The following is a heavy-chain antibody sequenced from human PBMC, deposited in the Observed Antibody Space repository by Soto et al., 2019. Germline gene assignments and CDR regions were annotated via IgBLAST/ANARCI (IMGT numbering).Heavy chain of an antibody. Sequence: SETLSLTCTVSGGSISSGGYYWSWIRQHPGKGLEWIGYIYYSGSTYYNPSLKSRVTISVDTSKNQFSLKLSSVTAADTAVYYCARSGGDYDSSGSFGDRYGTCLDPWGQGTTVTVSS. CDR3: ARSGGDYDSSGSFGDRYGTCLDP. J-gene: IGHJ5*02. V-gene: IGHV4-31*03. CDR1: GGSISSGGYY. D-gene: IGHD3-22*01. CDR2: IYYSGST.